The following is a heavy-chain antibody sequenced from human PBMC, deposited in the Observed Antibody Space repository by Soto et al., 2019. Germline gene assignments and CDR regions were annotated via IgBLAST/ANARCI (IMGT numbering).Heavy chain of an antibody. CDR2: LYPNGSST. V-gene: IGHV3-74*01. J-gene: IGHJ6*01. CDR3: ARDLAYSSSRYYYNNGMEV. Sequence: CVTRIRQEPGKGLEWVSVLYPNGSSTSYADSVKGRFTISRDNAKNTLYLQMNSLRAEDTAVYYCARDLAYSSSRYYYNNGMEVWGHGTTVTVSS. D-gene: IGHD6-13*01. CDR1: C.